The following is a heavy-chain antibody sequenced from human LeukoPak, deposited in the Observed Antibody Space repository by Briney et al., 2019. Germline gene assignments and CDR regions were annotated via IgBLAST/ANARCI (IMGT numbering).Heavy chain of an antibody. CDR2: IYYSGST. CDR1: GGSISSSSYY. Sequence: SETLSLTCTVSGGSISSSSYYWGWIRQPPGKGLEWIGSIYYSGSTYYNPSLKSRVTISVDTSKNQFSLKLSSVTAADTAVYYCARSAPVPAAIEGGDFWFDPWGQGTLVTVSS. V-gene: IGHV4-39*01. CDR3: ARSAPVPAAIEGGDFWFDP. J-gene: IGHJ5*02. D-gene: IGHD2-2*02.